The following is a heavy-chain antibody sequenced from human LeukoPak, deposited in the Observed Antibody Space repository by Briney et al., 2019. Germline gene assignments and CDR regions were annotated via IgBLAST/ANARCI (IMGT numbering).Heavy chain of an antibody. CDR2: IKQDGSEK. CDR1: GFTFSSYW. J-gene: IGHJ4*02. CDR3: ARDYRYYYDSSGYPHLGY. D-gene: IGHD3-22*01. Sequence: PGGSLRLSCAASGFTFSSYWMSWVRQAPGKGLEWVANIKQDGSEKYYVDSVKGRFTISRDNAKNSLYLQMNSLRAEDTAVYYCARDYRYYYDSSGYPHLGYWGQGTLVTVSS. V-gene: IGHV3-7*01.